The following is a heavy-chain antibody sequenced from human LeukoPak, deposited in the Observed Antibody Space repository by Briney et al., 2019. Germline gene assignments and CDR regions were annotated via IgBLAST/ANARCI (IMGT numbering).Heavy chain of an antibody. V-gene: IGHV4-38-2*02. CDR1: DYSISSGYGYY. D-gene: IGHD6-25*01. CDR3: ARSGSAYYYYYMDV. J-gene: IGHJ6*03. Sequence: SETLSLTCTVSDYSISSGYGYYWGWIRQPPGKGLEWIGSIYHSGSTYYNPSLKSRVTISVDTSKNQFSLKLSSVTAADTAVYYCARSGSAYYYYYMDVWGKGTTVTVSS. CDR2: IYHSGST.